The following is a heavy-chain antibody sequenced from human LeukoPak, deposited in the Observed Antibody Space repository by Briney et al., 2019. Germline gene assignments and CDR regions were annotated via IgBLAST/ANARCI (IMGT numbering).Heavy chain of an antibody. J-gene: IGHJ4*02. CDR3: ARDGSARYYFDY. CDR2: IYNSGST. Sequence: SGTLPLTCTVSGGSISTYYWNWIRQPPGKGLEWIGYIYNSGSTNYNPSLKSRVTISVDTSKNQFSLKLSSVTAADTAMYYCARDGSARYYFDYWGQGRLVTVYS. V-gene: IGHV4-59*01. CDR1: GGSISTYY.